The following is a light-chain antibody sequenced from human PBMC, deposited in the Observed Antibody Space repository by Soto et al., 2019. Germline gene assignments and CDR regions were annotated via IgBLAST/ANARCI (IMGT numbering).Light chain of an antibody. J-gene: IGKJ1*01. CDR3: QQYGSSRT. V-gene: IGKV3-20*01. Sequence: EIVLTQSPVTLSLSPGERATLSCRASQSVPSSDLAWYQQKPGQAPRLLIYGASSRANGIPDRFSGSGSWTDFTLTINRLEPEDFAVYYCQQYGSSRTFGQGTRVEIK. CDR2: GAS. CDR1: QSVPSSD.